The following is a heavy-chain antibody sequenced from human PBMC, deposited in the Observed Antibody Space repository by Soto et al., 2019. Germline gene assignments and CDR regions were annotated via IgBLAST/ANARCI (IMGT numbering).Heavy chain of an antibody. Sequence: GGSLRLSCAASGFSFSSKAINWVRQAPGKGLEWVSTISAGGGSTHYADSVKGRFTISRDNSKNTLYLQMNSLRGEDTAVYYCAKSGSCVGSSIDYWGQGTLVTVSS. D-gene: IGHD6-25*01. CDR3: AKSGSCVGSSIDY. J-gene: IGHJ4*02. CDR1: GFSFSSKA. V-gene: IGHV3-23*01. CDR2: ISAGGGST.